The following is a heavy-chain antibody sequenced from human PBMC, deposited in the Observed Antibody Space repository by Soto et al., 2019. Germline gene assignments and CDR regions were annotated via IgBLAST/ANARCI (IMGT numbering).Heavy chain of an antibody. D-gene: IGHD1-26*01. Sequence: QVQLVQSGAEVKKPGSSVKVSCKASGGTFSSYAISWVRQAPGQGLEWMGGIIPILGSANYAQKFQDRVTITADESTTTTYMELSSLRSEDAAVYYCASRERVDPFDIWGQGTMVTVSS. V-gene: IGHV1-69*01. CDR2: IIPILGSA. CDR1: GGTFSSYA. J-gene: IGHJ3*02. CDR3: ASRERVDPFDI.